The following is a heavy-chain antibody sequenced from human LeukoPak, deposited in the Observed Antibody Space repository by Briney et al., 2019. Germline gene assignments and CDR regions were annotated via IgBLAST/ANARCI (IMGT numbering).Heavy chain of an antibody. J-gene: IGHJ3*02. Sequence: PGGSLRLSCAASGFTFSDYYMSWIRQAPGKGLEWVSYISSSGSTIYYADSVKGRFTISRDNAKNSLYPQMNSLRAEDTAVYYCARDPESSSDAFDIWGQGTMVTVSS. CDR3: ARDPESSSDAFDI. CDR2: ISSSGSTI. D-gene: IGHD1-14*01. V-gene: IGHV3-11*01. CDR1: GFTFSDYY.